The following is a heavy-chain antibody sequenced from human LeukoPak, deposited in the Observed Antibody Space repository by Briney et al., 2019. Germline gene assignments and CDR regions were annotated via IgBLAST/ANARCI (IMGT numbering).Heavy chain of an antibody. J-gene: IGHJ4*02. CDR2: MYISGNT. Sequence: PSETLSLTCTVSGGSISSSYWSWIRQPAGKGPEWIGRMYISGNTNYNPSLENRVTMSLDTAKNQFSLKLSSVTAADTAVYYCARLSSSSAWIPFDYWGQGTLVTVSS. CDR3: ARLSSSSAWIPFDY. V-gene: IGHV4-4*07. CDR1: GGSISSSY. D-gene: IGHD6-19*01.